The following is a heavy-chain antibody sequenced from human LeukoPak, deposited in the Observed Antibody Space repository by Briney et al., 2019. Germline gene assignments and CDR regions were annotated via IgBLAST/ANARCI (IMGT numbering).Heavy chain of an antibody. V-gene: IGHV3-7*01. CDR1: GFTFSSYW. CDR3: ARLGTAEGTLEDY. CDR2: IKHDGSEK. D-gene: IGHD6-13*01. J-gene: IGHJ4*02. Sequence: GGSLRLSCAASGFTFSSYWMSWVRQPPGKGLEWVANIKHDGSEKYCVDSVEGRFTISRDNAKNSLHLQMNSLRAEDTAVYYCARLGTAEGTLEDYWGQGTLVTVSS.